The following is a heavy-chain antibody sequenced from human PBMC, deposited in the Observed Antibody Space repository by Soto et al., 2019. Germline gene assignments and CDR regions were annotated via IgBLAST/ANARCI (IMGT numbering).Heavy chain of an antibody. Sequence: QVQLVESGGGVVQPGRSLRLSCAASGFTFSSYAMHWVRQAPGKGLEWVAVISYDGSNKYYADSVKGRFTISRDNSKNTLYLQMNSLRAEDTAVYYCAREEINCGGDCFYLWGQGTLVTVSS. V-gene: IGHV3-30-3*01. CDR1: GFTFSSYA. CDR2: ISYDGSNK. J-gene: IGHJ4*02. D-gene: IGHD2-21*01. CDR3: AREEINCGGDCFYL.